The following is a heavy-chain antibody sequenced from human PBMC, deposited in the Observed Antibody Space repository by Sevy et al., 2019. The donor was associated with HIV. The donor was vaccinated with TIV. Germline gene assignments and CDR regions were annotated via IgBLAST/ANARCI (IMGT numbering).Heavy chain of an antibody. Sequence: GGSLRISCAASGFTFSSYSMNWVRQAPGKGLEWVSYISSSSSTIYYADSVKGRFTISRDNAKNSLYLQMNSLRDEDTAVYYYARETAAAGSLYYYYGIDVRGQGTVVTVSS. V-gene: IGHV3-48*02. CDR1: GFTFSSYS. CDR2: ISSSSSTI. D-gene: IGHD6-13*01. J-gene: IGHJ6*02. CDR3: ARETAAAGSLYYYYGIDV.